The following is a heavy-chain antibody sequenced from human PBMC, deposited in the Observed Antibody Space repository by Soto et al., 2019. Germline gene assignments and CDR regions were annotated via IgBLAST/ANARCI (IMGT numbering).Heavy chain of an antibody. Sequence: EVQLLESGGGLVQPGGSLRLSCAASGFTFSSYAMRWVRQAPGKGLEWVSAISGSGGSTYYADSVKGRFTISRDNTKNTLYLQMNSLRAEDTAVYYCARRGSGSYYDYWGQGTLVTVSS. J-gene: IGHJ4*02. D-gene: IGHD1-26*01. CDR2: ISGSGGST. CDR1: GFTFSSYA. V-gene: IGHV3-23*01. CDR3: ARRGSGSYYDY.